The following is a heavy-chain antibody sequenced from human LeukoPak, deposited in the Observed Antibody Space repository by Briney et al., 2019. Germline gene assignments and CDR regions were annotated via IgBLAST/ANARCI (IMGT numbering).Heavy chain of an antibody. D-gene: IGHD3-22*01. CDR3: ARDHAYYDSSGYYHYYFDY. Sequence: SETLSLTCTVSGGSISSSSYYWGWIRQPPGKGLEWIGSIYYSGSTYYNPSLKSRVTISVDTSKNQFSLKLSSVTAADTAVYYCARDHAYYDSSGYYHYYFDYWGQGTLVTVSS. V-gene: IGHV4-39*07. CDR1: GGSISSSSYY. J-gene: IGHJ4*02. CDR2: IYYSGST.